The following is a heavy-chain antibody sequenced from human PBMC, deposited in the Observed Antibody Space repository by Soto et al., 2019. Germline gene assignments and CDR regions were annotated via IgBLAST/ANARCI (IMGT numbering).Heavy chain of an antibody. CDR2: ISFDGSRK. CDR3: ANDVAAATNQLSHWFDP. Sequence: QVQLVESGGGIVQPGRSLRLFCAASGFSLSNYGIHWVRQVPGKGLVWVAVISFDGSRKCYRDSVKGRFTISRDNSRNTLYLQMSRLRAEDTAVYYCANDVAAATNQLSHWFDPWGQGTLVTVSS. J-gene: IGHJ5*02. CDR1: GFSLSNYG. D-gene: IGHD2-2*01. V-gene: IGHV3-30*18.